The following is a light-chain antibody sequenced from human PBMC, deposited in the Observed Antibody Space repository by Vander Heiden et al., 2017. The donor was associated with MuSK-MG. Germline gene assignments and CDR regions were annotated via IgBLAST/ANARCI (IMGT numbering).Light chain of an antibody. V-gene: IGKV3-20*01. Sequence: EILLTQSPGTLSVSPGERVTLSCKASQRVAGSYLAWYQQKPGQAPRFLIYGASNRATGIPDRFSGSGSGTDFTLTISRLEPEDFAVYYCQQYGSVPVTFGGGTKVEIK. CDR1: QRVAGSY. CDR2: GAS. J-gene: IGKJ4*01. CDR3: QQYGSVPVT.